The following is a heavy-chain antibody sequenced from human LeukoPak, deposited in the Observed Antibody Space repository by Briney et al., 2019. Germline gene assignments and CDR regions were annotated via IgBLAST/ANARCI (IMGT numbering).Heavy chain of an antibody. CDR1: GFTFSSYA. D-gene: IGHD6-6*01. V-gene: IGHV3-23*01. CDR3: AKDVIPEPTYSSSSVDY. CDR2: ISGSGGST. J-gene: IGHJ4*02. Sequence: GGSLRLSCAASGFTFSSYAMSWVRQAPGKGLEWVSAISGSGGSTYYADSVKGRFTISRDNSKNTLYLQMNSLRAEDTAVYYCAKDVIPEPTYSSSSVDYWGQGTLVTVSS.